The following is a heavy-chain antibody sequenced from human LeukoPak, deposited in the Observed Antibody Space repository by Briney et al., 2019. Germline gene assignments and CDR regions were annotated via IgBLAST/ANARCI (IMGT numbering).Heavy chain of an antibody. CDR2: IDYDGTGM. J-gene: IGHJ4*02. D-gene: IGHD4-17*01. V-gene: IGHV3-7*03. CDR3: AGPYDYGDLSY. Sequence: GGSLRLSCAASEFTFGNHVMTWVRQAPGKGLEWVSYIDYDGTGMSYADSVKGRFTISRDNAKKTLYLEMRSLTVEDSAVYYCAGPYDYGDLSYWGQGSLVSVSS. CDR1: EFTFGNHV.